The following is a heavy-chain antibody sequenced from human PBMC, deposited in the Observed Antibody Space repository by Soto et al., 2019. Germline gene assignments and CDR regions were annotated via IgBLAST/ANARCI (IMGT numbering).Heavy chain of an antibody. CDR2: INPSGGST. CDR3: ARAFNYYDSSGYLTGWFDP. J-gene: IGHJ5*02. D-gene: IGHD3-22*01. Sequence: GASVKVSCKASGYTFTSYYMHWVRQAPGQGLEWMGIINPSGGSTSYAQKFQGRVTMTRDTSTSTVYMELSSLRSEDTAVYYCARAFNYYDSSGYLTGWFDPWGQGTLVTVSS. CDR1: GYTFTSYY. V-gene: IGHV1-46*01.